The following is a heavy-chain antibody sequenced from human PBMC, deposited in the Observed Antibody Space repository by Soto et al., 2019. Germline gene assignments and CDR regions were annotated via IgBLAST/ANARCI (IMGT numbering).Heavy chain of an antibody. CDR3: ARSSDIVVVPAAIPNWFDP. CDR1: GGTFSSYT. Sequence: GASVKVSCKASGGTFSSYTISWVRQAPGQGLDWMGRIIPILGIANYAQKFQGRVTITADKSTSTAYMELSSLRSEDAAVYYCARSSDIVVVPAAIPNWFDPWGQGTLVTVSS. J-gene: IGHJ5*02. D-gene: IGHD2-2*01. CDR2: IIPILGIA. V-gene: IGHV1-69*02.